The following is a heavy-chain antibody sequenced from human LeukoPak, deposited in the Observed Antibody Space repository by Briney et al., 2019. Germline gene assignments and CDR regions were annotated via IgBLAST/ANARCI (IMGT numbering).Heavy chain of an antibody. D-gene: IGHD2-8*01. CDR1: GASLTNPTYY. V-gene: IGHV4-61*01. CDR2: VFATGSA. CDR3: ARFRRGVFYSFDS. Sequence: KASETLSLTCTVSGASLTNPTYYHRTWIRQPPGKGLELIGKVFATGSAIVNSSLTSRVTISLDTSNSHFSLKLRSVTAEDLAVYYCARFRRGVFYSFDSWGQGALVTVSS. J-gene: IGHJ4*02.